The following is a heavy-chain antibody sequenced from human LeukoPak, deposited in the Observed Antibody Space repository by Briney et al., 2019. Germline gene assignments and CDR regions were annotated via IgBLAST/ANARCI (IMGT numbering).Heavy chain of an antibody. J-gene: IGHJ4*02. Sequence: SETLSLTCSVSGGSISSYYWSWIRQPPGKGLEWIGNIYYSGSTNYNPSLKSRVTISVDTSKNQFSLKLSSVTAADTAVYYCARVRNYDFWSGLWGYFDYWGQGTLVTVSS. D-gene: IGHD3-3*01. V-gene: IGHV4-59*01. CDR2: IYYSGST. CDR1: GGSISSYY. CDR3: ARVRNYDFWSGLWGYFDY.